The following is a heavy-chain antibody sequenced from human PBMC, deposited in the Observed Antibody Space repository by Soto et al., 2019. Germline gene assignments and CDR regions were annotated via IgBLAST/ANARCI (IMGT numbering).Heavy chain of an antibody. D-gene: IGHD3-22*01. J-gene: IGHJ4*02. CDR2: IYPGDSDT. CDR1: GYRFTSYW. Sequence: GESLKISCKGSGYRFTSYWIGWVRQMPGKGLEWMGIIYPGDSDTRYSPSFQGQVTISADKSISTAYLQWSSQKASDTAMYYCARQRYYYDSSGYGFGYLGQGTLVAVSS. CDR3: ARQRYYYDSSGYGFGY. V-gene: IGHV5-51*01.